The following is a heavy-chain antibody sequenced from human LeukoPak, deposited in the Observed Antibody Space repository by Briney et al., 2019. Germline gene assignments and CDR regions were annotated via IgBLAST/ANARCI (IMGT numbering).Heavy chain of an antibody. Sequence: GGSLRLSCAASGFTFSSYGMHWVRQAPGKGLVWVSRTNSDGSGTEYADSVKGRFTISRDNAKNTLYLQMNSLRAEDTAVYYCARVGITMIRTDSFDIWGQGTMVTVSS. D-gene: IGHD3-10*01. CDR3: ARVGITMIRTDSFDI. J-gene: IGHJ3*02. V-gene: IGHV3-74*01. CDR1: GFTFSSYG. CDR2: TNSDGSGT.